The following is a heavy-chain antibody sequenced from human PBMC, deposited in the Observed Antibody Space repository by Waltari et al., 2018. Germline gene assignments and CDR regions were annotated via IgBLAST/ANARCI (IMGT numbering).Heavy chain of an antibody. D-gene: IGHD1-26*01. CDR3: AGRSGSSFRVDY. Sequence: EIQMVQSGAEVSKPGESLKISCKVSGHTFTNYWIGWLRQKPGRGLEWMGITYLGESDTEYSPSFQGQVTISADKSISTAYLQWSSLKASDTAIYYCAGRSGSSFRVDYWGQGTLVTVS. V-gene: IGHV5-51*01. J-gene: IGHJ4*02. CDR1: GHTFTNYW. CDR2: TYLGESDT.